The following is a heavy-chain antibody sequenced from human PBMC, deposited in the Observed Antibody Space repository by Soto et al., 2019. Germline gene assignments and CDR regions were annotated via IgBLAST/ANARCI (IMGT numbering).Heavy chain of an antibody. J-gene: IGHJ5*02. CDR1: GGSFSGYY. CDR2: INHSGST. CDR3: ASEGYSSGWSVDP. Sequence: QVQLQQWGAGLLKPSETLSLTCAVYGGSFSGYYWSWIRQPPGKGLEWIGEINHSGSTNYNPSLKSRVTISVDTSKNQFSLKLSSVTDAATAVYYGASEGYSSGWSVDPWGQGTLVTVAS. D-gene: IGHD6-19*01. V-gene: IGHV4-34*01.